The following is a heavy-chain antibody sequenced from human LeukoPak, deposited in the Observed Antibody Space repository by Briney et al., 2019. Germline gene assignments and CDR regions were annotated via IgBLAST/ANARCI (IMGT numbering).Heavy chain of an antibody. CDR2: ISYNGGNT. CDR1: GSTVSRSY. V-gene: IGHV3-53*01. D-gene: IGHD1-26*01. Sequence: PGGSLRLFCAASGSTVSRSYMTWVRLAPGKGLEGVSAISYNGGNTYYADSVKGRFTISRDNSKNTLYLQMNSLRAEDTALYYCAEGGATDAGYYGMDVWGQGTTVTVSS. J-gene: IGHJ6*02. CDR3: AEGGATDAGYYGMDV.